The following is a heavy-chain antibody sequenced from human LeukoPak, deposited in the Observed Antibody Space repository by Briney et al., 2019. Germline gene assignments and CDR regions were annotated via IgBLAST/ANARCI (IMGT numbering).Heavy chain of an antibody. CDR3: ARDPAFYGSGSYYNPNYAFDI. Sequence: GGSLRLSCAASGFTFSSYWMSWVRQAPGKGLEWVANIKQDGSEKYYVDSVKGRFTISRDDAKNSLYLQMNSLRAEDTAVYYCARDPAFYGSGSYYNPNYAFDIWGQGTMVTVSS. V-gene: IGHV3-7*01. J-gene: IGHJ3*02. CDR1: GFTFSSYW. CDR2: IKQDGSEK. D-gene: IGHD3-10*01.